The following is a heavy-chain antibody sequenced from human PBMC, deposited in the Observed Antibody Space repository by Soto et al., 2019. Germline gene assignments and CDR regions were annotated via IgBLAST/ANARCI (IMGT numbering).Heavy chain of an antibody. Sequence: GGALKLRCAPAGFPCRGYSGCLVSPDPGKGLEWVSGMSGSGSGTYYADSVKGRFTISRDNSKNTLYLQMNSLRAEDMAVYYCARVGDGYNLNYWGQETLVTLSS. J-gene: IGHJ4*02. D-gene: IGHD5-12*01. V-gene: IGHV3-23*01. CDR1: GFPCRGYS. CDR3: ARVGDGYNLNY. CDR2: MSGSGSGT.